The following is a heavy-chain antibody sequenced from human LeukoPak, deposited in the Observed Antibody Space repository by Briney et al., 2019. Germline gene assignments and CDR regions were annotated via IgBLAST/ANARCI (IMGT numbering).Heavy chain of an antibody. J-gene: IGHJ4*02. V-gene: IGHV3-21*01. CDR2: ISSSSSYI. CDR3: ARAGNSGSGSYYSLLY. CDR1: GFTFSSYS. Sequence: GGSLRLSCAASGFTFSSYSMNWVRQAPGKGLEWVSSISSSSSYIYYADSVKGRFTISRDNAKDSLYLQMNSLRAEDTAVYYCARAGNSGSGSYYSLLYWGQGTLVTVSS. D-gene: IGHD3-10*01.